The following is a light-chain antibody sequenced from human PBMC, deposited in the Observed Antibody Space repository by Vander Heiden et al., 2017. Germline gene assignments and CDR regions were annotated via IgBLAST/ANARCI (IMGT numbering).Light chain of an antibody. J-gene: IGKJ2*01. CDR3: QQFNSYPST. CDR2: DAS. CDR1: QSISSA. V-gene: IGKV1-13*02. Sequence: AIQLTQSPSSLPASVGDRATITCRASQSISSALAWHQQKPGKAPKLLIYDASSWESGVPSRFSGSGSGTDFTLTISSLQPEDFATYYCQQFNSYPSTFGQGTKLEIK.